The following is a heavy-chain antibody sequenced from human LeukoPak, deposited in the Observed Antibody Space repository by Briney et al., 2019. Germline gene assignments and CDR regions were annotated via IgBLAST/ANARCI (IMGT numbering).Heavy chain of an antibody. CDR1: GGSISSYY. CDR3: ARDRIQLWLTGFDY. Sequence: PSETLSLTCTVSGGSISSYYWGWIRQPPGKGLEWIGSIYYTGSTYYNPSLESRVTISVATSKNQFSLKLSSVTAADTAVYYCARDRIQLWLTGFDYWGQGTLVTVSS. D-gene: IGHD5-18*01. J-gene: IGHJ4*02. V-gene: IGHV4-39*07. CDR2: IYYTGST.